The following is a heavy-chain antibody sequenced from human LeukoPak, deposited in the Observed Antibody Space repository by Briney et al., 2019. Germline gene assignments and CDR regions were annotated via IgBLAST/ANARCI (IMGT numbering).Heavy chain of an antibody. CDR2: ISGNGGST. D-gene: IGHD5-18*01. CDR1: GFTFSSYI. J-gene: IGHJ4*02. Sequence: GGSLRLSCAASGFTFSSYIMSWVHQAPGKGLERVSAISGNGGSTYYADSQKGRSTISRDNSKNTLYLQMNNLRAEVKAVEYCTKGWIQIHFDYWGQGTLVTVSS. V-gene: IGHV3-23*01. CDR3: TKGWIQIHFDY.